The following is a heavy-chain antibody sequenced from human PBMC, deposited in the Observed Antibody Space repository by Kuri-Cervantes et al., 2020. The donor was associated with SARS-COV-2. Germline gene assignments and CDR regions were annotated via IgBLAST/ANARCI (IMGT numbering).Heavy chain of an antibody. CDR3: VVARDYYYGSGSYPSFDY. CDR1: GGSISSYY. D-gene: IGHD3-10*01. J-gene: IGHJ4*02. CDR2: IYTSGST. Sequence: GSLRLSCTVSGGSISSYYWSRIRQPAGKGLEWIGRIYTSGSTNYNPSLKSRVTISVDTSKNQFSLKLSSVTAADTAVYYCVVARDYYYGSGSYPSFDYWGQGTLVTVSS. V-gene: IGHV4-4*07.